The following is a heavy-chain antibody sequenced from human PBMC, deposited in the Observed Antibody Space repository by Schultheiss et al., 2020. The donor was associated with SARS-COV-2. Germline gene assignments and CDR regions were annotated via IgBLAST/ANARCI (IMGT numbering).Heavy chain of an antibody. CDR3: ARGLSYYYDSSGYTDAFDI. CDR2: IYYSGST. J-gene: IGHJ3*02. Sequence: SETLSLTCTVSGGSISSGGYYWSWIRQHPGKGLEWIGYIYYSGSTYYNPSLKSLVTISVDTSKNQFSLKLSSVTAADTAVYYCARGLSYYYDSSGYTDAFDIWGQGTMVTVSS. V-gene: IGHV4-31*01. CDR1: GGSISSGGYY. D-gene: IGHD3-22*01.